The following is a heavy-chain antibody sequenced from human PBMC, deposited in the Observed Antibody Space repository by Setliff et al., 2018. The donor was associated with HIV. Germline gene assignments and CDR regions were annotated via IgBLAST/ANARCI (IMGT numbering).Heavy chain of an antibody. CDR3: ARVGTRGYSGYAPLDFFDY. CDR2: MYYTGST. D-gene: IGHD5-12*01. CDR1: GGSISSSSYY. J-gene: IGHJ4*02. Sequence: SETLSLTCTVSGGSISSSSYYWGWIRQPPGKGLEWIGSMYYTGSTYYNLSLKSRVTISVDTSKKQFSLKLSSVTAADTAVYYCARVGTRGYSGYAPLDFFDYWGQGTLVTSPQ. V-gene: IGHV4-39*07.